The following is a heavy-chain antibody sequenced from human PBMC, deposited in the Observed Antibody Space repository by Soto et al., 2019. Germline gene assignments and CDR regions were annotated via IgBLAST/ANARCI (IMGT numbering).Heavy chain of an antibody. D-gene: IGHD2-15*01. CDR1: GGSISSGNYY. CDR3: ATMGTPATGLYYFDY. Sequence: QVQLQESGPGLVKPSQTLSLTCTVSGGSISSGNYYWSWIRQPPGKGLEWIGFISYSGSASYNASLKSRVTISVDTSKNQFSLNLSLVTAADTAVYYCATMGTPATGLYYFDYWGQGTLVTVSS. V-gene: IGHV4-30-4*01. J-gene: IGHJ4*02. CDR2: ISYSGSA.